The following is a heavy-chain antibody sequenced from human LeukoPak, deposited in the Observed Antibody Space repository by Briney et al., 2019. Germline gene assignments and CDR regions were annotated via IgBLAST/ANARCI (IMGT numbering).Heavy chain of an antibody. D-gene: IGHD3-10*01. V-gene: IGHV3-23*01. J-gene: IGHJ4*02. Sequence: GGSLRLSCAASGFTFSSYGMSWVRQAPGKGLEWVSAISGSGGSTYYVDSVKGRFTISRDNAKNSLYLQMNSLRAEDTALYYCAKDMSYGSGSRFDYWGQGTLVTVSS. CDR3: AKDMSYGSGSRFDY. CDR2: ISGSGGST. CDR1: GFTFSSYG.